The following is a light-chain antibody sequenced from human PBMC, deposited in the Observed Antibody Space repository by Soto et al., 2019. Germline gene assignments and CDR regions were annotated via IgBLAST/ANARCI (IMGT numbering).Light chain of an antibody. Sequence: EIVMTQSPAALSVSPGERATRSCRAGQGVTTNFAWYQQKSGQSPRLLIYDVSIRATGVPARFSGTGSETDFTLTISGLQSEDSAVYFCQQYNNWPFSFGQGTRLEI. CDR3: QQYNNWPFS. J-gene: IGKJ5*01. CDR1: QGVTTN. CDR2: DVS. V-gene: IGKV3-15*01.